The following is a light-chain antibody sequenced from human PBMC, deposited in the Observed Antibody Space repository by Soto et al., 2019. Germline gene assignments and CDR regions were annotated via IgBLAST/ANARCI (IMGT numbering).Light chain of an antibody. CDR3: SSFTITSTLFV. Sequence: QSVLTQPASVSGSPGQSITISCAGTSSDVGGYNYVSWYQQHPGKAPKVIIYEVSNRPSGVSNRFSGSKSGNTASLTISGLQAEDEADYYCSSFTITSTLFVFGSGTKLTVL. J-gene: IGLJ1*01. V-gene: IGLV2-14*01. CDR2: EVS. CDR1: SSDVGGYNY.